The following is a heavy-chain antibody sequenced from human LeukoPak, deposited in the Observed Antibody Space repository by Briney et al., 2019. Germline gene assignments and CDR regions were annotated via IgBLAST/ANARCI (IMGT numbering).Heavy chain of an antibody. CDR3: ARDSTDYDFWSGPGNMDV. J-gene: IGHJ6*02. Sequence: PGGSLRLSCAASGFTFSSYSMNWVRQAPGKGLEWVSSISSSSSYIYYADSVKGRFTISRDNAKNSLYLQMNSLRAEDTAVYYCARDSTDYDFWSGPGNMDVWGQGTTVTVSS. V-gene: IGHV3-21*01. CDR1: GFTFSSYS. CDR2: ISSSSSYI. D-gene: IGHD3-3*01.